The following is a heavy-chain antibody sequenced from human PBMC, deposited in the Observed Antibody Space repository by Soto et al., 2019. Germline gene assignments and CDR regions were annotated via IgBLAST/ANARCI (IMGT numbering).Heavy chain of an antibody. D-gene: IGHD6-13*01. V-gene: IGHV5-10-1*01. CDR3: ARLQAAAGDNDLTVDY. J-gene: IGHJ4*02. CDR2: IDPSDSYT. CDR1: GYSFTSYW. Sequence: EVQLVQSGAEVKKPGESLRISCKGSGYSFTSYWISWVRQMPGKGLEWMGRIDPSDSYTNYSPSFQGHATISAYKSISTAYLQGSSLKASDTAMYYCARLQAAAGDNDLTVDYWGQGTLVTVSS.